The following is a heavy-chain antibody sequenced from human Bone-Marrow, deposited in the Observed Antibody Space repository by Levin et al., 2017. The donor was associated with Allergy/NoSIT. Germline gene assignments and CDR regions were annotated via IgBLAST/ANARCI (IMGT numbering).Heavy chain of an antibody. Sequence: VASVKVSCKASGYIFTGFYIHWLRQAPGQRLQWMGRINPTSGGTRFAQKFQARVSLTRDTTINSAYMELSGLTSEDTATYYCAKGGLGIAARIFESWGQGTLVAVSS. CDR3: AKGGLGIAARIFES. D-gene: IGHD6-13*01. V-gene: IGHV1-2*06. CDR1: GYIFTGFY. J-gene: IGHJ4*02. CDR2: INPTSGGT.